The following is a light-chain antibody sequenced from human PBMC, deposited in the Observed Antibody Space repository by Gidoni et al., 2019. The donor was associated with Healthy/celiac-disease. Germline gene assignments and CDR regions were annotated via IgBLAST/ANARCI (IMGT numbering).Light chain of an antibody. CDR2: GAS. CDR3: QQYNNWPYT. CDR1: QSVSSN. Sequence: EIVMTQSPATLSVSPGERATLSCRASQSVSSNLAWYQQKPGQAPRLLIYGASTRATGIPARFSGSGSGTEFTLTISSLQSADFAVYYCQQYNNWPYTFXQXTKLEIK. V-gene: IGKV3-15*01. J-gene: IGKJ2*01.